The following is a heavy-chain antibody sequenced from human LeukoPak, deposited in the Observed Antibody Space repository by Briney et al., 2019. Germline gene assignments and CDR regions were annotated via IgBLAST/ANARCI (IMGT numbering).Heavy chain of an antibody. Sequence: GGSLRLSCAASGFTFSDYYMSWIRQAPGKGLEWLSYISNSGSAISYADSVKGRFTTSRDNAKNSLYLQMNSLRAEDTAIYYCAKDYYSGSGTPRGYFFDHWGQGSLVAVSS. CDR3: AKDYYSGSGTPRGYFFDH. CDR2: ISNSGSAI. V-gene: IGHV3-11*04. D-gene: IGHD3-10*01. CDR1: GFTFSDYY. J-gene: IGHJ4*02.